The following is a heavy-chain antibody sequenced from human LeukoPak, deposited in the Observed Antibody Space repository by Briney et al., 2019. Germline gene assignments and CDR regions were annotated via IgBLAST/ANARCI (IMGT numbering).Heavy chain of an antibody. Sequence: GGSLGLSCAASGFTFSSFAMHWVRQAPGKGLEWVSSISYTGTYIYYADSVKGRFTISRDNAQNSLYLQMNSLRAEDTAIYYCVRDRGTYRPIDYWGQGTLVTVSS. CDR2: ISYTGTYI. CDR3: VRDRGTYRPIDY. V-gene: IGHV3-21*04. J-gene: IGHJ4*02. D-gene: IGHD1-26*01. CDR1: GFTFSSFA.